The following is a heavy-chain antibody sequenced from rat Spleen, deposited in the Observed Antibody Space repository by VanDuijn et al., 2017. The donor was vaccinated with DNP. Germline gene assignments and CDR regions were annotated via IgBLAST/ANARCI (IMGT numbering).Heavy chain of an antibody. Sequence: EVQVLESGGGLVQPGNSLKLSCATSGFTFSTAWMYWYRQFPEKRLEWVARIKAKSNNYATDYTESVKGRFTISRDDSKSSIYLQMNNLKEEDTDIYYCAWRYYDGTSYVMDAWGQGTSVTVSS. D-gene: IGHD1-12*02. CDR1: GFTFSTAW. V-gene: IGHV6-6*01. CDR2: IKAKSNNYAT. CDR3: AWRYYDGTSYVMDA. J-gene: IGHJ4*01.